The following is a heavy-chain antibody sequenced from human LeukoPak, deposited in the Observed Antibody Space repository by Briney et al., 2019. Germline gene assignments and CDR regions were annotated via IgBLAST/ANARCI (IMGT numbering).Heavy chain of an antibody. V-gene: IGHV4-38-2*02. D-gene: IGHD6-6*01. CDR3: ARQYSSSSFLGY. Sequence: SETLSLTCTVSGYSISSGYYWGWIRQPPGKGLEWIGSIYHSGSTYYNPSLKSRVTISVDTSKNQFSLKLSSVTAADTAVYYCARQYSSSSFLGYWGQGTLVTVSS. CDR1: GYSISSGYY. CDR2: IYHSGST. J-gene: IGHJ4*02.